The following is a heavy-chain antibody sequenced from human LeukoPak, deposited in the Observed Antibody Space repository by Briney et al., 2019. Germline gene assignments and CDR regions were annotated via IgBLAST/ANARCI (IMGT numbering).Heavy chain of an antibody. CDR1: GGSISSYY. Sequence: SETLSLTCTVSGGSISSYYWSWIRQPPGKGLEWIGYIYYSGSTNYNPSLKSRVTKSVDTSKNQFSLKLSSVTAADTAVYYCARKTTDYYGVDVWGQGTTVTVSS. CDR3: ARKTTDYYGVDV. J-gene: IGHJ6*02. D-gene: IGHD4-17*01. V-gene: IGHV4-59*01. CDR2: IYYSGST.